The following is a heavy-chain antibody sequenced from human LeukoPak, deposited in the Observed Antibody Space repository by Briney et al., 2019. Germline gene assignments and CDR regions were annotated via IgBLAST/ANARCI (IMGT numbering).Heavy chain of an antibody. CDR1: GFIVSDND. Sequence: PGGSLRLSCAASGFIVSDNDIKWVRQAPGKGLEWVSLIYADGSTHHTDSVKGRFSISRDNSQNTVYLQMNSLRGEDTAVYFCAKRSVPGRPGYWGQGTLVTVSS. CDR2: IYADGST. CDR3: AKRSVPGRPGY. J-gene: IGHJ4*02. V-gene: IGHV3-66*04. D-gene: IGHD3-3*01.